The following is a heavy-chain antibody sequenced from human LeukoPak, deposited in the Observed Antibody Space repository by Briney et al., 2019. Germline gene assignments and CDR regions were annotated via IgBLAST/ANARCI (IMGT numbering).Heavy chain of an antibody. CDR1: GRSIRNSRYS. V-gene: IGHV4-39*07. CDR2: IYYSVST. CDR3: ARWSDWGYSSGWYMWDHAFDI. J-gene: IGHJ3*02. D-gene: IGHD6-19*01. Sequence: PSETLSLTFTVPGRSIRNSRYSSGSIRQPPGKGLEWIGSIYYSVSTYYNPARKSRVTISVDTSKNQFSLKLSSVTAADTAVYYCARWSDWGYSSGWYMWDHAFDIWGQGTMVTVSS.